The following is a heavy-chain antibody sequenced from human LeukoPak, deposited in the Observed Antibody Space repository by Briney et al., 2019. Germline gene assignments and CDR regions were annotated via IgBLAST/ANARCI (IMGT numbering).Heavy chain of an antibody. CDR1: GFTFSSYS. Sequence: GGSLRLSCAASGFTFSSYSMNWVRQAPGEGLEGVSYISSSSSTIYYADSVKGRFTISRDNAKNSLYLQMNSLRAEDTAVYYCAKSTGSYSSSWQALRERRNLNYFDPWGQGTLVTVSS. D-gene: IGHD6-13*01. CDR2: ISSSSSTI. CDR3: AKSTGSYSSSWQALRERRNLNYFDP. V-gene: IGHV3-48*01. J-gene: IGHJ5*02.